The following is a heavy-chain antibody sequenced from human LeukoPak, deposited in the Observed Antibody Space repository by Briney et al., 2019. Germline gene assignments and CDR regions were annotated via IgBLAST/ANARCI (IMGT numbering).Heavy chain of an antibody. V-gene: IGHV1-46*01. CDR3: ARLADTSGSYYRYYFDY. Sequence: ASVKVSCNASGYTFTNYYIHWVRQAPGQGLECMGIINPSGGSTSYAQKFQGRVTMTRDLSTSTAYMELRSLRSEDTAVYYCARLADTSGSYYRYYFDYWGQGTLVTVSS. CDR2: INPSGGST. J-gene: IGHJ4*02. D-gene: IGHD1-26*01. CDR1: GYTFTNYY.